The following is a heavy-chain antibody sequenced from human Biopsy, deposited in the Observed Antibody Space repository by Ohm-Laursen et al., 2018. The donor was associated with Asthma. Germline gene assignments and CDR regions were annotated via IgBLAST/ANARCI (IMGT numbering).Heavy chain of an antibody. Sequence: ASVKVSCKASGYTFIHFAIHWVRPAPGQRLEWMGWINAGDGNTKYSQKFQGRVTITRDTSASTAYMDLRSLRSEDTAMYYCARTYYDFLTGQVNDAFALWGQGTMVTVSS. CDR1: GYTFIHFA. V-gene: IGHV1-3*01. D-gene: IGHD3-9*01. J-gene: IGHJ3*01. CDR2: INAGDGNT. CDR3: ARTYYDFLTGQVNDAFAL.